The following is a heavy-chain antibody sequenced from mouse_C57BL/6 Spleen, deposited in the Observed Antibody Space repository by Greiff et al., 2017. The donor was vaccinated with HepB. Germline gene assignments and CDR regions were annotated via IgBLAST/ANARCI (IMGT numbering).Heavy chain of an antibody. D-gene: IGHD1-1*01. Sequence: VQLQQSGPELVKPGASVKLSCKASGYAFSSSWMNWVKQRPGKGLEWIGRIYPGDGDTNYNGKFKGKATLTADKSSSTAYMQLSSLTSEDSAVYIWAGGDYYWMDYWGQGTSVTVSS. J-gene: IGHJ4*01. CDR2: IYPGDGDT. CDR3: AGGDYYWMDY. V-gene: IGHV1-82*01. CDR1: GYAFSSSW.